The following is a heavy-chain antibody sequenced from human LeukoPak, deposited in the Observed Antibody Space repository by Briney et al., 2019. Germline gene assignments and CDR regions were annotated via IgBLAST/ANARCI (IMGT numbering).Heavy chain of an antibody. CDR3: ARVSTAVSLAIDY. CDR2: ISTSSAYI. CDR1: GFTFRDYS. J-gene: IGHJ4*02. D-gene: IGHD6-13*01. V-gene: IGHV3-21*06. Sequence: GSLRLSCAASGFTFRDYSMNWVRQAPGKGLEWVSVISTSSAYIYYADSVKGRFTISRDNAKNSLYLQMNSLRVEDTAVYYCARVSTAVSLAIDYRGQGTLVTVST.